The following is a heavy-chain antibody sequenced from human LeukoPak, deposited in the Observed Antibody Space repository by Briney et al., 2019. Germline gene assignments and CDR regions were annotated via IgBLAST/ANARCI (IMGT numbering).Heavy chain of an antibody. D-gene: IGHD5-12*01. CDR3: ARILATFTTWDY. CDR2: IKPDGSDK. J-gene: IGHJ4*02. Sequence: GGSLRLSCAASGFTFSNHWMSWVRQAPGRGLEWVASIKPDGSDKYYVDSVKGRFTISRDNAKNSLSLQMNSLRAEDTAVYYCARILATFTTWDYWGQGTLVTVSS. V-gene: IGHV3-7*01. CDR1: GFTFSNHW.